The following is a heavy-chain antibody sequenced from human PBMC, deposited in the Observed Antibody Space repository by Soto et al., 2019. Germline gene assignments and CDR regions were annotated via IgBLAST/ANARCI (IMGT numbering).Heavy chain of an antibody. J-gene: IGHJ6*02. CDR3: ASGYSSSWFCDYYYGMDV. D-gene: IGHD6-13*01. Sequence: GVLRLSCAASGFTFSGSAMHWVRQASGKGLEWFGRIRSKANSYATAYAASVKGRFTISRDDSKNTAYLQWSSLKASDTAMYYCASGYSSSWFCDYYYGMDVWGQGTTVTVSS. V-gene: IGHV3-73*01. CDR2: IRSKANSYAT. CDR1: GFTFSGSA.